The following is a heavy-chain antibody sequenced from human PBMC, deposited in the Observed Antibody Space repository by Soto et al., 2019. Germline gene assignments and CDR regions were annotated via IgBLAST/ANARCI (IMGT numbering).Heavy chain of an antibody. CDR2: ISSSGSTI. D-gene: IGHD3-10*01. CDR3: ARDSRGVIISYYYYGMDV. CDR1: GFTFSDYY. J-gene: IGHJ6*02. Sequence: PGGSLRLSCAASGFTFSDYYMSWIRQAPGKGLEWVSYISSSGSTIYYADSVKGRFTISRDNAKNSLYLQMNSLRAEDTAVYYCARDSRGVIISYYYYGMDVWGQGTTVTVSS. V-gene: IGHV3-11*01.